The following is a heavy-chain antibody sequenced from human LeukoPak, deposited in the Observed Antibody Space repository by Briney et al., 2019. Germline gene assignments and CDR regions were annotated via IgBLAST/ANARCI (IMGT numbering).Heavy chain of an antibody. D-gene: IGHD3-22*01. V-gene: IGHV3-21*01. CDR3: ARDAGYYYDSSGYLPFYYYYYMDV. CDR1: GFTFSSYS. CDR2: ISSSSSYI. J-gene: IGHJ6*03. Sequence: PGGSLRLSCAASGFTFSSYSMNWVRQAPGKVLEWVSSISSSSSYIYYADSVKGRFTISRDNAKNSLYLQMNSLRAEDTAVYYCARDAGYYYDSSGYLPFYYYYYMDVWGKGTTVTVSS.